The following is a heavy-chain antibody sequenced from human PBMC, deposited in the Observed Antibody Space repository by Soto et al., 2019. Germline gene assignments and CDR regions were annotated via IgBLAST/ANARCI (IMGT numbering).Heavy chain of an antibody. V-gene: IGHV5-51*01. D-gene: IGHD6-19*01. Sequence: PGESLKISCKGSGCSFSSYWIGWVRQMPGKGLEWMGIIYPGDSDTRYSPSFQGQVTISADKYISTAYLQWSSLKASDTAMYYCARRGPRTSSIAVAPWAFDIWGQGTMVTVSS. CDR1: GCSFSSYW. CDR2: IYPGDSDT. CDR3: ARRGPRTSSIAVAPWAFDI. J-gene: IGHJ3*02.